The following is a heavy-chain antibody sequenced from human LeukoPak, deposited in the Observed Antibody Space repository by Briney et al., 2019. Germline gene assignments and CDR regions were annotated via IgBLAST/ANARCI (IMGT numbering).Heavy chain of an antibody. CDR3: AKEEHDYGDYG. J-gene: IGHJ4*02. CDR2: ISYDGSNK. Sequence: PGGSLRLSCAASGFAFSSYGMHWVRQAPGKGLEWVAVISYDGSNKYYADSVKGRFTISRDNSKNTLYLQMNSLRAEDTAVYYCAKEEHDYGDYGWGQGTLVTVSS. V-gene: IGHV3-30*18. D-gene: IGHD4-17*01. CDR1: GFAFSSYG.